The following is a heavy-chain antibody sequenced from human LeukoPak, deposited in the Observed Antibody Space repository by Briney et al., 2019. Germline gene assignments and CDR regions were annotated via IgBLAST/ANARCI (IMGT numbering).Heavy chain of an antibody. CDR2: IKEDGSEK. V-gene: IGHV3-7*01. J-gene: IGHJ4*02. CDR1: EFTFSSYW. CDR3: VTKEPSTSGWSY. D-gene: IGHD6-19*01. Sequence: GGSLRLSCAASEFTFSSYWMSWVRQAPGKGLEWVANIKEDGSEKNYVDSVKGRFTISRDNAENSVYLQMNDLRAEDTGVYYCVTKEPSTSGWSYWGQGTLVTVSS.